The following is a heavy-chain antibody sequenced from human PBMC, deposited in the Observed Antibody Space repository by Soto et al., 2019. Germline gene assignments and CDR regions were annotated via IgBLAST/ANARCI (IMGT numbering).Heavy chain of an antibody. J-gene: IGHJ5*01. Sequence: LSLTCTVSGGSISSGGYYWSWIRQHPGKGLEWIGYIYYSGSTYYNPSLKSRVTISVDTSKNQFSLKLSSVTAGDTAVYYCARDVGTADNWFDTWGHGTLVTVSA. CDR2: IYYSGST. CDR1: GGSISSGGYY. D-gene: IGHD7-27*01. CDR3: ARDVGTADNWFDT. V-gene: IGHV4-31*03.